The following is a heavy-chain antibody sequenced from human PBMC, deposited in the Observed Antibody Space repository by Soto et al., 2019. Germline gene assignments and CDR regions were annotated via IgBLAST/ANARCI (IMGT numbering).Heavy chain of an antibody. V-gene: IGHV1-18*01. D-gene: IGHD5-18*01. J-gene: IGHJ4*02. CDR1: GYIYLSYG. CDR3: ARDQGTAMVPGY. CDR2: ISAYNGNT. Sequence: GASVKVSCKASGYIYLSYGISWVRQAPGQGLEWMGWISAYNGNTKYVEKFQGRVIMTTDTSTSTAYMELRSLRSDDTAVYYCARDQGTAMVPGYWGQGTLVTVSS.